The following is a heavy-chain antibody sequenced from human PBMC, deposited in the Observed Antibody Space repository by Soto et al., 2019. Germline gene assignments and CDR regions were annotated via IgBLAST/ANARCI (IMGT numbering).Heavy chain of an antibody. D-gene: IGHD6-13*01. V-gene: IGHV3-30*18. CDR3: AKGLGIAAAGTMGY. J-gene: IGHJ4*02. Sequence: QVQLVESGGGVVQPGRSLRLSCAASGFTFSYYGMHWVRQAPGKGLEWVAVISYDGSNKYYADSVKGRFTISRDNFKNTLYLQMNSLRAEDTAVYYCAKGLGIAAAGTMGYWGQGTLVTVSS. CDR2: ISYDGSNK. CDR1: GFTFSYYG.